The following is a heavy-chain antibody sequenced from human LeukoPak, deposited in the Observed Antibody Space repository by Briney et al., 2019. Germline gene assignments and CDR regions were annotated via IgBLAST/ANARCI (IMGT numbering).Heavy chain of an antibody. Sequence: SENLSLTCAVSGVSISSGTYYWDWLRQAPGKGLEWIGNVNHGWITYYTPSFKSRVTMSVDTSKNQFSLRLTSLTAADTAVYYCARHHASLNWFDTWGRGILVTVSS. CDR2: VNHGWIT. J-gene: IGHJ5*02. CDR1: GVSISSGTYY. V-gene: IGHV4-39*01. CDR3: ARHHASLNWFDT.